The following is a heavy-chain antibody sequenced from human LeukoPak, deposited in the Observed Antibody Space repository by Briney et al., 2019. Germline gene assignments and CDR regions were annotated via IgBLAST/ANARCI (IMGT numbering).Heavy chain of an antibody. CDR1: DGSISSRNNY. Sequence: PSETLSLTCTIFDGSISSRNNYWAWIRQPPGKGLEWIGTMYYTGSTYYNPSLKSRVTISVATSRDQISLKLSSVTAADTAFYYCVRERSFFGENYWGQGTLVTVSS. V-gene: IGHV4-39*02. J-gene: IGHJ4*02. D-gene: IGHD3-10*01. CDR2: MYYTGST. CDR3: VRERSFFGENY.